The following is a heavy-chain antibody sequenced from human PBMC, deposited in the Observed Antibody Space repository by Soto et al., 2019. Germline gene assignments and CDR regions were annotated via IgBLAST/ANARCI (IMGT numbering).Heavy chain of an antibody. CDR3: ARSPKSSDFPYYFDF. D-gene: IGHD2-21*02. J-gene: IGHJ4*02. CDR1: ARYFSCYC. V-gene: IGHV4-34*12. Sequence: SETLPLSCTVYARYFSCYCLSWIRQPPGKGLEWIGELIHTGRTDYIPSLKGRVTISVDTSKNQFSLNLSSVTAADTAVYYCARSPKSSDFPYYFDFWGQGTQVTV. CDR2: LIHTGRT.